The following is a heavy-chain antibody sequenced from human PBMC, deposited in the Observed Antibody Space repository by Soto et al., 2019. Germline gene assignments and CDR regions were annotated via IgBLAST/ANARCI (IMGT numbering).Heavy chain of an antibody. CDR1: GFTFSTYS. CDR2: ISSSSTYM. J-gene: IGHJ6*03. V-gene: IGHV3-21*01. Sequence: EVQLVESGGGLVKPGGSLRLSCAASGFTFSTYSMNWVRQAPGKGLEWVSSISSSSTYMYYADSVKGRFTISRDNAKNSLHLQMNSLRAEDTAVYYCARDPLRYYYYYYYMDVWGKGTTVTVSS. CDR3: ARDPLRYYYYYYYMDV.